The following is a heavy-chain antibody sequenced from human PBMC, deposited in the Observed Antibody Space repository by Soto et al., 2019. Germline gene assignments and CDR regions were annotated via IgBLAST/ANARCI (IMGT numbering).Heavy chain of an antibody. J-gene: IGHJ3*02. CDR1: GYTFTSYG. CDR3: ARVTRSSSWDSRAFDI. V-gene: IGHV1-18*01. CDR2: ISAYNGNT. Sequence: GASVKVSCKASGYTFTSYGISWVRQAPGQGLEWMGWISAYNGNTNYAQKLQGRVTMTTDTSTSTAYMELRSLRSDDTAVYYCARVTRSSSWDSRAFDIWGRGTMVTVSS. D-gene: IGHD6-13*01.